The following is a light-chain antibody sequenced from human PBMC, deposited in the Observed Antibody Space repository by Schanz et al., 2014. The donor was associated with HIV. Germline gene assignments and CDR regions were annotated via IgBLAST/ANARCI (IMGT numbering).Light chain of an antibody. CDR2: DSS. Sequence: EIVLTQSPGTLSLSPGERATLSCRASQSVSDNYLAWYQQKPGQAPTLLIYDSSARATGLSARFRGSGSGTEFTVTISSLRSEDFAVYYCQQYNNWPWTFGQGTKVEIK. CDR3: QQYNNWPWT. V-gene: IGKV3-15*01. J-gene: IGKJ1*01. CDR1: QSVSDNY.